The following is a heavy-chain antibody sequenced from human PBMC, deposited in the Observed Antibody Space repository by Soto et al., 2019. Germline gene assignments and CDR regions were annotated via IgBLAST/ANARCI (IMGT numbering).Heavy chain of an antibody. J-gene: IGHJ4*02. Sequence: GGSLRLSCAASGFTVSISSMNWVRQAPGKGLEWVSAISGSGGSTYYADSVKGRFTISRDNSKNTLYLQMNSLRAEDTAVYYCIPVAGTHYFDYWGQGTLVTVSS. V-gene: IGHV3-23*01. CDR1: GFTVSISS. CDR3: IPVAGTHYFDY. CDR2: ISGSGGST. D-gene: IGHD6-19*01.